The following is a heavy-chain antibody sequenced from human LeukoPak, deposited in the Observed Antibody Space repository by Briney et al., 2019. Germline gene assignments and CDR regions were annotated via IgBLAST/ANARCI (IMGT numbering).Heavy chain of an antibody. Sequence: GGTLRLSCAASGFTFSSYGMNWVRQVPGKGLEWVSAISGSGGTTYYADSVRGRLTISRDTSKNSLSLQMNSLRAEDTAVYFCAKDLKVGSIYPGTFDIWGQGTLVTVSS. D-gene: IGHD1-26*01. V-gene: IGHV3-23*01. CDR2: ISGSGGTT. CDR3: AKDLKVGSIYPGTFDI. CDR1: GFTFSSYG. J-gene: IGHJ3*02.